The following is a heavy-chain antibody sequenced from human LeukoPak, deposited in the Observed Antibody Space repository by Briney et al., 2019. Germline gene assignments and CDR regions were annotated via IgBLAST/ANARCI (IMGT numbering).Heavy chain of an antibody. CDR3: ARHHENEDAFDI. V-gene: IGHV3-7*03. J-gene: IGHJ3*02. CDR1: GFTFSGFW. CDR2: INSDGSEG. D-gene: IGHD1-1*01. Sequence: GGSLRLSCAVSGFTFSGFWMSWSRQAPGKGLEWVASINSDGSEGYYADVVKGRFTISRDNAKNSLYLQINSLRAEDTAVYYCARHHENEDAFDIWGQGTMVTVSS.